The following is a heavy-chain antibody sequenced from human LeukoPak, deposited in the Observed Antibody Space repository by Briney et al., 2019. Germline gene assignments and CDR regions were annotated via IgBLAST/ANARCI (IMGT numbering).Heavy chain of an antibody. V-gene: IGHV3-48*01. Sequence: GGSLRLSCAASGFPFNSYAMSWVRQAPGKGLEWVSYISSSSSTIYYADSVKGRFTISRDNAKNSLYLQMNSLRAEDTAVYYCARGAYYYEDWGQGTLVTVSS. CDR2: ISSSSSTI. CDR3: ARGAYYYED. J-gene: IGHJ4*02. CDR1: GFPFNSYA. D-gene: IGHD3-22*01.